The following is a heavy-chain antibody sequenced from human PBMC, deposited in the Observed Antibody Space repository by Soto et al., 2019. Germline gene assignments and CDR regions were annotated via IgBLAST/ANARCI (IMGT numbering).Heavy chain of an antibody. V-gene: IGHV1-8*01. J-gene: IGHJ6*02. CDR1: GYTFTSYD. D-gene: IGHD3-10*01. Sequence: QVQLVQSGAEVKKPGASVKVSCKASGYTFTSYDINWVRQATGQGLEWMGWMNPNSGNTGYAQKFQGRVTMTRNTSTSTTYMELSSLRSEDTAVYYCARGVWFGERNYYGIAVWGQETTVTVSS. CDR2: MNPNSGNT. CDR3: ARGVWFGERNYYGIAV.